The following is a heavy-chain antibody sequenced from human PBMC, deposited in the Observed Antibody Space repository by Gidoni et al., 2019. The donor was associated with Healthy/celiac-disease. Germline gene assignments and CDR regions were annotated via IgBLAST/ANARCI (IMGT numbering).Heavy chain of an antibody. J-gene: IGHJ4*02. V-gene: IGHV1-69*01. D-gene: IGHD3-10*01. CDR3: ARDRGDGYNG. CDR1: SYA. CDR2: IIPIFGTA. Sequence: SYAISWVRQAPGQGLEWMGGIIPIFGTANYAQKFQGRVTITADESTSTAYMELSSLRSEDTAVYYCARDRGDGYNGWGQGTLVTVSS.